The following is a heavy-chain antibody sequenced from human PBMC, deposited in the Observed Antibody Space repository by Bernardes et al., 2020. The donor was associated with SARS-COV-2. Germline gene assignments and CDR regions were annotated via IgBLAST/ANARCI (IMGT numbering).Heavy chain of an antibody. V-gene: IGHV4-61*02. CDR2: IYPSGST. J-gene: IGHJ2*01. CDR3: ARVSGVSGYYLGSFWYFDL. Sequence: SETLSLTCNVSGGSITSGNAFWTWIRQPAGKGLEWIGRIYPSGSTNYNPSLNSRVTMSLDTSKNQFSLTLRSVTATDTAIYYCARVSGVSGYYLGSFWYFDLWGRGTLVTVSS. CDR1: GGSITSGNAF. D-gene: IGHD3-3*01.